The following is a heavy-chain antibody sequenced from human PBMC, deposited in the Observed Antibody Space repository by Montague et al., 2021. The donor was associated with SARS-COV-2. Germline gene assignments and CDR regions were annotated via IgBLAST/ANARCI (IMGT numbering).Heavy chain of an antibody. Sequence: SETLSLTCAVYSGSFSGHSWTWIRQPPGKGLEWIGEINHSGGTNXNPSLKSRVTISVDTSKNQFSLKLSSLTAADTAVYYCARGLTDVTVILVFVGASLYFDSWGQGALVTVSS. J-gene: IGHJ4*02. V-gene: IGHV4-34*01. D-gene: IGHD3-22*01. CDR3: ARGLTDVTVILVFVGASLYFDS. CDR1: SGSFSGHS. CDR2: INHSGGT.